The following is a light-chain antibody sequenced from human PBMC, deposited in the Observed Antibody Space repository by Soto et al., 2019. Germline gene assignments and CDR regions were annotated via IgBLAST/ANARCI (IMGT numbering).Light chain of an antibody. CDR3: QPYCSSLST. J-gene: IGKJ1*01. CDR1: QSVSSSY. Sequence: EIVLTQSPGTLSLSPGERATLSCRASQSVSSSYLAWYQQKPGQAPRLLIYGASSRATGIPDRFSGSGSGTDFTLTISRLEPEDFAVYYCQPYCSSLSTFGQGTKVDIK. CDR2: GAS. V-gene: IGKV3-20*01.